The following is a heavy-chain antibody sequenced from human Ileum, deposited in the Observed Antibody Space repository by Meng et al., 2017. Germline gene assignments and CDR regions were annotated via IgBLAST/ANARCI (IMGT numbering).Heavy chain of an antibody. CDR2: IYQSGST. CDR3: ARHIVGPTPGMEY. CDR1: GDSFSSRGW. V-gene: IGHV4-4*02. D-gene: IGHD1-26*01. J-gene: IGHJ4*02. Sequence: QGQLQGPGPGLVTPSGTLSLACAGYGDSFSSRGWWSWGRQPPGKGLEWIGQIYQSGSTNYNPSLKSRVTISIDRSENQLSLKLSSVTAADTAVYYCARHIVGPTPGMEYWGQGTLVTVSS.